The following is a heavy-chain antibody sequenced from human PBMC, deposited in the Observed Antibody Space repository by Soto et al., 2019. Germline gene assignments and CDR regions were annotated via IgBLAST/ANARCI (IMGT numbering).Heavy chain of an antibody. J-gene: IGHJ5*01. D-gene: IGHD3-3*01. CDR3: AGDIGGWPDS. V-gene: IGHV1-3*01. CDR1: GYTFTSYA. Sequence: QVQLVQSGAEVKKPGASVKVSCKASGYTFTSYAMHWVRQAPGQRLEWMGWINAGNGNTKYSQKFQGRVTITRDTAASTAYMELRSLRSEDTAVYYCAGDIGGWPDSCGQGTLVTVSS. CDR2: INAGNGNT.